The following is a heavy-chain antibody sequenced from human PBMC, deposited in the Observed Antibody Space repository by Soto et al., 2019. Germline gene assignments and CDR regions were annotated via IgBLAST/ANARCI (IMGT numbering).Heavy chain of an antibody. Sequence: GESLKISCQGFGYSFTSFWIGWVRQMPGKGLEWMGRIDPSDSDTNYSPSFQGHVTISADKSISTAYLQWSSLKASDTAMYYCARLKFDDCSSTSCHPFGPWGQGTLVTVSS. CDR1: GYSFTSFW. CDR3: ARLKFDDCSSTSCHPFGP. V-gene: IGHV5-10-1*01. J-gene: IGHJ5*02. CDR2: IDPSDSDT. D-gene: IGHD2-2*01.